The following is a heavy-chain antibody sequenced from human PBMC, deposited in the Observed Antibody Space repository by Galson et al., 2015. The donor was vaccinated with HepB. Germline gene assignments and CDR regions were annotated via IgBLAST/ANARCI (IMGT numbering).Heavy chain of an antibody. D-gene: IGHD2-8*01. CDR2: IIPIFGIA. CDR1: GGTFSSYA. J-gene: IGHJ5*02. CDR3: ARYYCTNGVCYTNWFDP. V-gene: IGHV1-69*10. Sequence: SVKVSCKASGGTFSSYAISWVRQAPGQGLEWMGGIIPIFGIANYAQKFQGRVTITADKSTSTAYMELSSLRSEDTAVYYCARYYCTNGVCYTNWFDPWGQGTLVTVSS.